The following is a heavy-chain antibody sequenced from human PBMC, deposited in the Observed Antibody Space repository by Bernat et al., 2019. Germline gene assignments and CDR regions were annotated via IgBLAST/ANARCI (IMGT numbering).Heavy chain of an antibody. Sequence: EVQLVESGGGLVQPGGSLRLSCAASGFTISTNFMSWVRQAPGKGMDWVSIIAPAGDTHQAESVKCRFTISSDSSENTLYLQMNGLGVEETAVYYCARNGLAAAGGKYYFDYWGQGTLLSVSS. CDR3: ARNGLAAAGGKYYFDY. D-gene: IGHD6-13*01. J-gene: IGHJ4*02. V-gene: IGHV3-66*01. CDR2: IAPAGDT. CDR1: GFTISTNF.